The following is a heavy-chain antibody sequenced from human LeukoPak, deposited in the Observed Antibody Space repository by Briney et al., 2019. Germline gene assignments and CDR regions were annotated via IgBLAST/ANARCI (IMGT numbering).Heavy chain of an antibody. Sequence: GGSLRLSCAASGFTFSSYGMHWVRQAPGKGLEWVAFIRYDGSNKYYADSVKGRFTISRDNSKNTLYLQMNSLRAEDTAVYYCAKALPITISDNWFDPWGQGTLVTVSS. CDR1: GFTFSSYG. V-gene: IGHV3-30*02. CDR3: AKALPITISDNWFDP. CDR2: IRYDGSNK. D-gene: IGHD3-3*01. J-gene: IGHJ5*02.